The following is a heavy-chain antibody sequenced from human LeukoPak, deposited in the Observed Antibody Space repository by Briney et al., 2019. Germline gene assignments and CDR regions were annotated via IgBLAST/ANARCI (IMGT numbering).Heavy chain of an antibody. J-gene: IGHJ6*02. D-gene: IGHD3-16*01. CDR2: IYSGGST. Sequence: GGSLRLSCVASGSTVSSKYMSWVRQAPGKGLKWVSVIYSGGSTYYGESVKGRFTISRDNSKNTVYLQMNALRAEDSAVYYCARGTVWRLGSYGLDVWGQGTTVTVSS. CDR1: GSTVSSKY. V-gene: IGHV3-53*01. CDR3: ARGTVWRLGSYGLDV.